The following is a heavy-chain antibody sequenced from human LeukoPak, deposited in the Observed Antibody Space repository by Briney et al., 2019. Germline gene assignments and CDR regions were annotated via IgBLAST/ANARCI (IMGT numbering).Heavy chain of an antibody. CDR2: ISGSGGST. D-gene: IGHD3-10*01. Sequence: GGSLRLSCEASGFTFRSYAMSWVRQAPGKGLEWVSAISGSGGSTYYADSVKGRFTISRDNSKNTLYLQMNSLRAEDTAVYYCAKVSSGSYVLFDYWGQGTLVTVSS. J-gene: IGHJ4*02. V-gene: IGHV3-23*01. CDR3: AKVSSGSYVLFDY. CDR1: GFTFRSYA.